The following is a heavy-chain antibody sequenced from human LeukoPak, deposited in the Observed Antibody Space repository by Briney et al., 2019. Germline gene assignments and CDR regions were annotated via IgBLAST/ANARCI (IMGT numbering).Heavy chain of an antibody. D-gene: IGHD3-22*01. J-gene: IGHJ5*02. V-gene: IGHV3-23*01. CDR2: ISSSGGST. CDR1: GFTFSIYA. Sequence: GGSLRLSCAASGFTFSIYAMSWVRQAPGKGLEWVSVISSSGGSTHYADSVKGRFTISRDNSKNTLSLQMNSLRAEDTALYYCAKDRDYYDSSGLGSWGQGTLVTVSS. CDR3: AKDRDYYDSSGLGS.